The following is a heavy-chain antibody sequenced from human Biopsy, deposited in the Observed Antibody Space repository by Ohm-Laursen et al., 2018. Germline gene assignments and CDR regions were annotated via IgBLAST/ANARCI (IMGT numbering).Heavy chain of an antibody. CDR2: ITSRTSST. J-gene: IGHJ6*02. V-gene: IGHV3-21*01. CDR1: GFTFNVYS. CDR3: ARWYGDLFYYHNGMDV. Sequence: SLRLSCAASGFTFNVYSIVWVRQAPGKGLEWVSSITSRTSSTYYADSVKGRVTISRDNANNSVSLQMNNLRVDDTAVYYCARWYGDLFYYHNGMDVWGQGTTVTVSS. D-gene: IGHD3-10*01.